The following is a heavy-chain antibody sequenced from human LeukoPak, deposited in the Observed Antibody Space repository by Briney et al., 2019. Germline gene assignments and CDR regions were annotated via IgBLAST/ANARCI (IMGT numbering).Heavy chain of an antibody. D-gene: IGHD3-3*01. V-gene: IGHV4-34*01. Sequence: SETLSLTCAVYSGSFSGYYWSWIRQPPGKGLEWIGEINHSGSTNYNPSLKSRVTISVDTSKNQFSLKLSSVTAADTAVYYCAGMVLWSGYEYWGQGTLVTVSS. J-gene: IGHJ4*02. CDR2: INHSGST. CDR3: AGMVLWSGYEY. CDR1: SGSFSGYY.